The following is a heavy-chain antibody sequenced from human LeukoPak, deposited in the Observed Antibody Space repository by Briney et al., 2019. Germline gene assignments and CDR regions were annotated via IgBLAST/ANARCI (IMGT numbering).Heavy chain of an antibody. J-gene: IGHJ4*02. V-gene: IGHV3-23*01. CDR1: GFTFSSYA. CDR2: ISGSGGST. Sequence: PGRSLRLSCAASGFTFSSYAMSWVRQAPGKGLEWVSAISGSGGSTYYADSVKGRFTISRDNSKNTLYLQMNSLRAEDTAVYYCAKDSGGFGELLLVSDYWGQGTLVTVSS. D-gene: IGHD3-10*01. CDR3: AKDSGGFGELLLVSDY.